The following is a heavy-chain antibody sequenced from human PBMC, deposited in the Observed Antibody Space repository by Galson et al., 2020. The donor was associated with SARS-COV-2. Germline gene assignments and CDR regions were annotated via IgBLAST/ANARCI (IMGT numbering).Heavy chain of an antibody. D-gene: IGHD6-13*01. Sequence: PSETLSLTCAVYGGTFSGYYWNWIRQPPGKGLEWIGEINDSGRTNNNPSLESRVGISVDTSKKQFSLKLTSVTAADMAVYYCARGRYPRADGILLWMYRIASSGVFDSWSQGTRVTVSS. V-gene: IGHV4-34*01. CDR1: GGTFSGYY. CDR2: INDSGRT. CDR3: ARGRYPRADGILLWMYRIASSGVFDS. J-gene: IGHJ4*02.